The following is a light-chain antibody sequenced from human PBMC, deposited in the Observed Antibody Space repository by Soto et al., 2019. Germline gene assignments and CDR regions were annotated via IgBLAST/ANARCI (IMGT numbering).Light chain of an antibody. CDR2: GAT. Sequence: IVLMQSPGTLSLSPGERATLSCRASQSGADDYIAWYQQKPDQAPRLLIYGATISATGIPDRFSGSGSGTDYTLTISRLEPEDFAVYFCQQDGSSPTSFGQGTKLDI. J-gene: IGKJ2*01. CDR1: QSGADDY. V-gene: IGKV3-20*01. CDR3: QQDGSSPTS.